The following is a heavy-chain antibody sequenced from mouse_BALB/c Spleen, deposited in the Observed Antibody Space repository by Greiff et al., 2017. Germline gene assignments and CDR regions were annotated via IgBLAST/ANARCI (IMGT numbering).Heavy chain of an antibody. V-gene: IGHV3-2*02. CDR1: GYSITSDYA. CDR2: ISYSGSI. D-gene: IGHD1-1*01. Sequence: EVKLEESGPGLVKPSQSLSLTCTVTGYSITSDYAWNWIRQFPGNKLEWMGYISYSGSISYNPSLKSRISITRDTSKNQFFLQLNSVTTEDTATYYCARHYGSSYGFAYWGQGTLVTVSA. CDR3: ARHYGSSYGFAY. J-gene: IGHJ3*01.